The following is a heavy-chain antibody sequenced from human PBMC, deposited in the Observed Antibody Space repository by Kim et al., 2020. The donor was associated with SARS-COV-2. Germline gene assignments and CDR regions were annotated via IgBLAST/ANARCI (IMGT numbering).Heavy chain of an antibody. J-gene: IGHJ6*02. CDR2: IIPIFGTA. CDR3: ARGGYCSSTSCYTPPVYYGMDV. CDR1: GGTFSSYA. Sequence: SVKVSCKASGGTFSSYAISWVRQAPGQGLEWMGGIIPIFGTANYAQKFQGRVTITADESTSTAYMELSSLRSEDTAVYYCARGGYCSSTSCYTPPVYYGMDVWGQGTTVTVSS. D-gene: IGHD2-2*02. V-gene: IGHV1-69*13.